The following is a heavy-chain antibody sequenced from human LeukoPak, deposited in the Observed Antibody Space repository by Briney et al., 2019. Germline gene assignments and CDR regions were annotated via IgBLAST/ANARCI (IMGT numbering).Heavy chain of an antibody. CDR1: GYTFTGYY. D-gene: IGHD1-26*01. Sequence: ASVKVSCKASGYTFTGYYMHWVRQAPGQGLEWMGRINPNSSGTNYAQKFQGRVTMTRDTSISTAYMELSRLRSDDTAVYYCARDRGATIRGYFDYWGQGTLVTVSS. CDR3: ARDRGATIRGYFDY. V-gene: IGHV1-2*06. J-gene: IGHJ4*02. CDR2: INPNSSGT.